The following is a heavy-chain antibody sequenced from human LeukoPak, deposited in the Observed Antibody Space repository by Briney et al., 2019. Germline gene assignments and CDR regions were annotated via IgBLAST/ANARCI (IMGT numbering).Heavy chain of an antibody. Sequence: GGSLRLSCAASGFTFSSYGMHWVRQAPGKGLEWVAVISYDGSNKYYADSVKGRFTISRDNSKNTLYLQMNSLRAEDTAAYYCAKDIFAVGSYFDYWGQGTLVTASS. CDR1: GFTFSSYG. CDR2: ISYDGSNK. CDR3: AKDIFAVGSYFDY. V-gene: IGHV3-30*18. D-gene: IGHD1-26*01. J-gene: IGHJ4*02.